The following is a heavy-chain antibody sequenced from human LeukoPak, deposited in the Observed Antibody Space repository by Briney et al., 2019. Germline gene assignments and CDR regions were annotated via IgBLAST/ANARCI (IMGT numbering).Heavy chain of an antibody. CDR1: GFTFSSYS. D-gene: IGHD3-3*01. J-gene: IGHJ6*03. CDR3: YYDFWSSYSSYYYMDV. CDR2: ISSSSNYI. V-gene: IGHV3-21*01. Sequence: GGSLRLSCAASGFTFSSYSMNWVRQAPGKGLEWVSSISSSSNYIYYADSVKGRVTISRDNAKNSLYLQMNSLRAEDTAVYARYYDFWSSYSSYYYMDVWGKGTTVTVSS.